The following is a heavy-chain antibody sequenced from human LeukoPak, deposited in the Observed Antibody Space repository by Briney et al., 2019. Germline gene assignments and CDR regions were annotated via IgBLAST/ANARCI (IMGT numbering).Heavy chain of an antibody. J-gene: IGHJ4*02. D-gene: IGHD6-19*01. CDR2: IIPILGIA. Sequence: SVKVSCKASGGTFSSYAISWVRHAPGQGLELMGRIIPILGIANYAQKFQGRVTITADKSTSTAYMELSSLRSEDTAVYYCARARIAVAGTGDYWGQGTLVTVSS. CDR3: ARARIAVAGTGDY. V-gene: IGHV1-69*04. CDR1: GGTFSSYA.